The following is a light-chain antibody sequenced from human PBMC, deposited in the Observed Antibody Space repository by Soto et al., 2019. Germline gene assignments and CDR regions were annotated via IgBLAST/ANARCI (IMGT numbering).Light chain of an antibody. V-gene: IGKV3-20*01. CDR2: GAS. J-gene: IGKJ5*01. Sequence: IAVTLSTDTLSLSPGVRAAVACRPSQSVSSSSLAWYQQKPGQTPRLLIFGASSRATGIPDRFSGSGSGTDFTLTISRVEPEDLAVYYCQQYGTSLPIPFGEGTRLDNK. CDR1: QSVSSSS. CDR3: QQYGTSLPIP.